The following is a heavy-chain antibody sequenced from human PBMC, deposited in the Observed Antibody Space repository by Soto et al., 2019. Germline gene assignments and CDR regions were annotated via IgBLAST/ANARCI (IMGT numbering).Heavy chain of an antibody. Sequence: ASVKVSCKASGGTFSSYAISWVRQAPGQGLEWMGGIIPIFGTANYAQKFQGRVTITADESTSTAYKELSSLRSEDTAVYYCARVRSGYYSRVFDYWGQGTLVTVSS. CDR2: IIPIFGTA. J-gene: IGHJ4*02. D-gene: IGHD3-22*01. CDR1: GGTFSSYA. CDR3: ARVRSGYYSRVFDY. V-gene: IGHV1-69*13.